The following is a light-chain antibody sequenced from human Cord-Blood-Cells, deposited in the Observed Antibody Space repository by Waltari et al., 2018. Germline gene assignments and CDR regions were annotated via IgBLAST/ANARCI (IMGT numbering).Light chain of an antibody. Sequence: IQLTQSPSSGSAPVGDEVTITCRPSQGISSWLAWYQQKPGNAPKLLIYAASSLQSGVPSRFSGSVSGTDFTLTISSLQPEDFATYYCQQANSFPVTFGPGTKVDIK. CDR2: AAS. CDR1: QGISSW. CDR3: QQANSFPVT. V-gene: IGKV1-12*01. J-gene: IGKJ3*01.